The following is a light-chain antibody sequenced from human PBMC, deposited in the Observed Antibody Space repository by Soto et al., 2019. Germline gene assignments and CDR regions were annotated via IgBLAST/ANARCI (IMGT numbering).Light chain of an antibody. V-gene: IGLV2-14*01. CDR3: SSYTSSSTLVV. CDR2: EVS. Sequence: QSALTQPASVSGSPGQSITISCTGTSSDIGAYNYVSWYQQFPGKAPKFLIFEVSNRPSGVSNRFSGSKSGNTASLTISGLQADDEADYYCSSYTSSSTLVVFGGGTKLTVL. CDR1: SSDIGAYNY. J-gene: IGLJ2*01.